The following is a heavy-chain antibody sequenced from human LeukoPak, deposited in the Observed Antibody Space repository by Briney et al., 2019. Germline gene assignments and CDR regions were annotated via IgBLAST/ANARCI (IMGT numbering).Heavy chain of an antibody. V-gene: IGHV4-4*07. D-gene: IGHD3-3*01. CDR3: ARDRRLGITIFGVAPLLPFDY. Sequence: SETLSLTCIVSGGSISSYYWSWIRQPAGKGLEWIGRIYTSGSTNYNPSLKSRVTMSVDTSKNQFSLKLSSVTAADTAVYYRARDRRLGITIFGVAPLLPFDYWGQGTLVTVSS. CDR1: GGSISSYY. J-gene: IGHJ4*02. CDR2: IYTSGST.